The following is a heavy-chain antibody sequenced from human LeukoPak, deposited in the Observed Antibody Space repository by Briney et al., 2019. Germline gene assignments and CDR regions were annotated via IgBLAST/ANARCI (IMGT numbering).Heavy chain of an antibody. J-gene: IGHJ3*02. D-gene: IGHD1-26*01. CDR1: GFTFSAYA. CDR3: ARGPGPIAGAKNPFDI. V-gene: IGHV3-30*01. Sequence: PGRSLRLSCAASGFTFSAYAMHWVRQAPGKGLEWVAVISYDGSNKYYADSVKGRFTTSGDKSKDTLYLQMNSLRPEDTAVYYCARGPGPIAGAKNPFDIWGQGTMVTVSS. CDR2: ISYDGSNK.